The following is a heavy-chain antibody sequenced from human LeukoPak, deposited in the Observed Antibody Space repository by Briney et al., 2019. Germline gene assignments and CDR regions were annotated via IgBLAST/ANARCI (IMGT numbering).Heavy chain of an antibody. CDR3: ARESSSGWYYGNDY. V-gene: IGHV3-21*01. CDR2: ISSSSSYI. Sequence: GGSLRLSCAASGFTFSSYSMNWVRQAPGKGLEWVSSISSSSSYIYYADSVKGRFTISRDNAKNSLYPQMNSLRAEDTAVYYCARESSSGWYYGNDYWGQGTLVTVSS. J-gene: IGHJ4*02. D-gene: IGHD6-19*01. CDR1: GFTFSSYS.